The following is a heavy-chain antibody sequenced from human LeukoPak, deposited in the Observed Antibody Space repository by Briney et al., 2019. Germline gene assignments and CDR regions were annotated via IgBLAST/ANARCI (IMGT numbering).Heavy chain of an antibody. V-gene: IGHV5-51*01. D-gene: IGHD3-22*01. J-gene: IGHJ4*02. CDR2: IHPGDSDT. CDR3: ARQDYYDSSGYDY. Sequence: PGESLKISCKGSGYSFTNYWIGWVRQMPGKGLEWMGIIHPGDSDTRYSPSFQGQVTISADKSISTAYLQWSSLKASDTAMYYCARQDYYDSSGYDYWGQGTLVTVSS. CDR1: GYSFTNYW.